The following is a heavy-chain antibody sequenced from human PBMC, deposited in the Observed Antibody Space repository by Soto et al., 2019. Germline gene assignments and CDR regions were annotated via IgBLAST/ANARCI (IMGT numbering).Heavy chain of an antibody. Sequence: GGSLRLSCAASGFTFSSYWMSWVRQAPGKGVEGVANIKEDGSEKFYLDSVKGRFTISRDNAKNSLYLQINSLRAEDTAVYYCARDNGWNYLIYWGQGTLVTVSS. CDR3: ARDNGWNYLIY. CDR2: IKEDGSEK. CDR1: GFTFSSYW. D-gene: IGHD6-19*01. V-gene: IGHV3-7*01. J-gene: IGHJ4*02.